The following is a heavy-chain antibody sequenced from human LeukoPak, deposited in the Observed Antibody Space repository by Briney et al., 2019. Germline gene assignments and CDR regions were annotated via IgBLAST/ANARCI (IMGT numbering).Heavy chain of an antibody. CDR1: GGSISSSNW. J-gene: IGHJ4*02. D-gene: IGHD6-13*01. CDR2: IYHSGST. V-gene: IGHV4-4*02. Sequence: SVTLSLTCAVSGGSISSSNWWSWVRQPPGKGLEWIGEIYHSGSTNYNPSLKSRVTISVDKSKNQFSLKLSSVTAADTAVYYWARVEYSSRWCFDYWGQGTLVTVSS. CDR3: ARVEYSSRWCFDY.